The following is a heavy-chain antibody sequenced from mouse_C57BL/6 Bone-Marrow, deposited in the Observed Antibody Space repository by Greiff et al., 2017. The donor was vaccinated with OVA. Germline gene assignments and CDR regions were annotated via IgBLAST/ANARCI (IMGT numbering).Heavy chain of an antibody. CDR1: GYTFTDYN. V-gene: IGHV1-18*01. CDR2: INPNNGGT. CDR3: ARTPFTTVAPYAMDY. Sequence: EVQLQQSGPELVKPGASVKIPCKASGYTFTDYNMDWVKQSHGKSLEWIGDINPNNGGTIYNQKFKGKATLTVDKSSSTAYMELRSLTSEDTAVYYCARTPFTTVAPYAMDYWGQGTSVTVSS. D-gene: IGHD1-1*01. J-gene: IGHJ4*01.